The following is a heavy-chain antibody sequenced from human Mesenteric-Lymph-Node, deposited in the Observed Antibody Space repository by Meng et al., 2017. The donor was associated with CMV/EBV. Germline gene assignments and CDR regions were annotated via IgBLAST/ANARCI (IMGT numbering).Heavy chain of an antibody. D-gene: IGHD7-27*01. J-gene: IGHJ4*02. V-gene: IGHV3-7*01. CDR2: IKTDGSEQ. CDR3: TTDLNWVSY. Sequence: ETLSLTCAASGFSFSSYWMTWVRQAPGKGLEGLACIKTDGSEQYYADSVKGRFTISRDNAKNSLFLQINSLTVEDTAVYYCTTDLNWVSYWGQGTLVTVSS. CDR1: GFSFSSYW.